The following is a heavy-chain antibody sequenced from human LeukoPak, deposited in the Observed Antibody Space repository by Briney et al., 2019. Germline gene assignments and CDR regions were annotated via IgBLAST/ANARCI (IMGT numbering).Heavy chain of an antibody. V-gene: IGHV3-43*02. Sequence: GGSLRHSRAASVFTFDDYAMHWVRPPPGKGLEWVSLICGDGGSTYYEDSVKGRSTISRDNSKNSLYLQMSSLRAEDTALYYCAKDMGRSRGPGDWYFDLWGRGTLVTVSS. CDR3: AKDMGRSRGPGDWYFDL. J-gene: IGHJ2*01. CDR2: ICGDGGST. CDR1: VFTFDDYA. D-gene: IGHD2-15*01.